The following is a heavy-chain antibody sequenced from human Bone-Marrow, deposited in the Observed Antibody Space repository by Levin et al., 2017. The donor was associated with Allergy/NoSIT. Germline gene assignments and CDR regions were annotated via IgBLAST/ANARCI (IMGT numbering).Heavy chain of an antibody. CDR2: INSDGSST. CDR3: TRAGSSNWDAYFDY. D-gene: IGHD1-20*01. CDR1: GFTFSNYW. J-gene: IGHJ4*02. Sequence: PGGSLRLSCAASGFTFSNYWMHWVRQAPRKGLLWVSRINSDGSSTSYADSVKGRFTISRDNAKNTLYLQVNSLRAEDTAVYYCTRAGSSNWDAYFDYWGQGTLVTVSS. V-gene: IGHV3-74*01.